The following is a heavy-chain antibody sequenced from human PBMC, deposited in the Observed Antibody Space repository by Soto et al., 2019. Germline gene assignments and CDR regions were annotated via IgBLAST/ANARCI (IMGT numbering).Heavy chain of an antibody. J-gene: IGHJ5*02. V-gene: IGHV3-9*01. CDR2: ISWNGDNI. D-gene: IGHD4-17*01. CDR1: GFTFHYYA. Sequence: PGGSLRLSCAASGFTFHYYAMHWVRQAPGKGLEWVSGISWNGDNIAYADSVKGRFTISRDNAKNSLYLQMNSLRTEDTAFYYCAKDSDYNPRGWFDLWGQGTLVTVSS. CDR3: AKDSDYNPRGWFDL.